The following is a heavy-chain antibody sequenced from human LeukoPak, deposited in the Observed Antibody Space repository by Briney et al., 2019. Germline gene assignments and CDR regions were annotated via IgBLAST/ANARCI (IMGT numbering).Heavy chain of an antibody. CDR1: GGSFSGYY. V-gene: IGHV4-34*01. CDR2: NYYSGST. D-gene: IGHD3-9*01. CDR3: ARQYIDILTGYHRGELYWYFDL. Sequence: SETLSLTCAVYGGSFSGYYWSWIRQPPGKGLEWIGSNYYSGSTYYNPSLKSRVTISVDTSKNLFSLKLRSVTAADTAVYYCARQYIDILTGYHRGELYWYFDLWGRGTLVTVSS. J-gene: IGHJ2*01.